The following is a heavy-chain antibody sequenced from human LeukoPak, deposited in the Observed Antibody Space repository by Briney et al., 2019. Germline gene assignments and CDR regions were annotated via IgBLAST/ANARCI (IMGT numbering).Heavy chain of an antibody. V-gene: IGHV3-23*01. CDR1: GFTFSSYA. CDR2: ISGSGGST. CDR3: ERVNLRPFDY. Sequence: GGSLRLSCAASGFTFSSYAMSWVRQAPGKGLEWVSAISGSGGSTYYADSVKDRFTISRDNSKNTLYLQMNSLRAEDTAVYYCERVNLRPFDYWGQGTLVTVSS. J-gene: IGHJ4*02.